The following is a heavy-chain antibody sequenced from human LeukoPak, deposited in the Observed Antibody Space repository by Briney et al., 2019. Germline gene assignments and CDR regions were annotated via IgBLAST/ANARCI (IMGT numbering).Heavy chain of an antibody. V-gene: IGHV4-39*07. D-gene: IGHD6-6*01. J-gene: IGHJ4*02. Sequence: SETLSLTCTVSGGSISSYYWGWIRQPPGKGLEWIGSIYYSGSTYYNPSLKSRVTISVDTSKNQFSLKLSSVTAADTAVYYCARPNSSSVFDYWGQGTLVTVSS. CDR3: ARPNSSSVFDY. CDR2: IYYSGST. CDR1: GGSISSYY.